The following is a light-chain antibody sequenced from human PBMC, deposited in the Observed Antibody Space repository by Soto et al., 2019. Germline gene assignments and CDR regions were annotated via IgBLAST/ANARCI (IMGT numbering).Light chain of an antibody. CDR3: QQGYTSPFT. Sequence: EIQMTQSPSSLSASVGDRVTITCRASQDVSYHLNWYQQKAQKAPKLLLSLASTLQSGVPSRFSGAGSGTEFSLFISGLQPEDFGTYYCQQGYTSPFTFGPGTTVDV. J-gene: IGKJ3*01. CDR2: LAS. V-gene: IGKV1-39*01. CDR1: QDVSYH.